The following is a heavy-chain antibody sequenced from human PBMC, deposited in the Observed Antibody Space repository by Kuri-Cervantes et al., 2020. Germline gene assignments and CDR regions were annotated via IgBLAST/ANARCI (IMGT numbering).Heavy chain of an antibody. CDR1: GGSISSGGYY. CDR2: IYYSGST. J-gene: IGHJ4*02. D-gene: IGHD4-17*01. Sequence: SCTVSGGSISSGGYYWSWIRQHPGKGLEWIGYIYYSGSTYYNPSLKSRVTISVDTSKNQFSLKLSSVTAADTAVYYCARERDYGDSGGMFDYWGQGTLVTVSS. V-gene: IGHV4-31*02. CDR3: ARERDYGDSGGMFDY.